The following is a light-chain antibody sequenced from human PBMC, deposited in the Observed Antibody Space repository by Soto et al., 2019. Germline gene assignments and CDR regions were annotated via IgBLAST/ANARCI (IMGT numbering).Light chain of an antibody. CDR3: QQYYSFPRT. CDR2: GAS. V-gene: IGKV3-15*01. J-gene: IGKJ1*01. Sequence: EIVMTQSPATLSVSPGERATLSCRASQSISSNLVWYQQTAGQAPRLLIYGASTRATGIPARSSGSGSGTEFTLTISSLQSEDFATYYCQQYYSFPRTFGQGTKVDIK. CDR1: QSISSN.